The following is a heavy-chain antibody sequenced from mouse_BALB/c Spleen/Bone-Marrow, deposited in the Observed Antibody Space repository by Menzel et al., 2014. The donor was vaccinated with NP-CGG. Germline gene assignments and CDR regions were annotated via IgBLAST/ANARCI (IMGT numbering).Heavy chain of an antibody. J-gene: IGHJ4*01. Sequence: EVKLMESGGGLVQPGGSLRLSCATSGFTFSDFYMEWVRQPPGKRLEWIAASRNKANDYTTEYSASLKGRFIVSRDTSQSILYLQMNALRAEDTAIYYCARDTGTRAMDYWGQGTSVTDSS. V-gene: IGHV7-1*02. CDR2: SRNKANDYTT. D-gene: IGHD4-1*01. CDR1: GFTFSDFY. CDR3: ARDTGTRAMDY.